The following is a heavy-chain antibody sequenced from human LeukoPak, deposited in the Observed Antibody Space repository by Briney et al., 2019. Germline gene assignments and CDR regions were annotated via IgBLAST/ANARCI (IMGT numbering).Heavy chain of an antibody. Sequence: GGSLRLSCAASGFTFSSYAMTWVRQAPGRGLEWVSAISGNGGGTYYADSVKGRFTISRDNSKNTLYLQMNSLRAEDTAVYFCAKQSTYGENSDWGQGTLVTVSS. D-gene: IGHD4-23*01. CDR3: AKQSTYGENSD. CDR2: ISGNGGGT. V-gene: IGHV3-23*01. J-gene: IGHJ4*02. CDR1: GFTFSSYA.